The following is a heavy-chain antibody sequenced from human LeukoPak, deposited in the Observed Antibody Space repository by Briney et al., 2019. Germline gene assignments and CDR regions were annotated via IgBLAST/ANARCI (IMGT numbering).Heavy chain of an antibody. CDR1: GFTFDDYA. J-gene: IGHJ4*02. D-gene: IGHD5-18*01. V-gene: IGHV3-43*02. CDR3: AKDIGGYSFAADY. Sequence: GGSLRLSCAASGFTFDDYAMHWVRQGPGKGLEWVSLISGDGGMTYYADSVKGRFTIYRDSSKNSLYLQMNSLRTEDTALYYCAKDIGGYSFAADYWGQGTLVTVSS. CDR2: ISGDGGMT.